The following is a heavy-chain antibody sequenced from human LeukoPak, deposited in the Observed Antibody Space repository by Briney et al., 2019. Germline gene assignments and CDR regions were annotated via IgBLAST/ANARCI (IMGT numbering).Heavy chain of an antibody. CDR3: ARDRPALPI. V-gene: IGHV3-30*03. D-gene: IGHD1-14*01. Sequence: GGSLRLSCAASGFTFSSYGMHWVRQAPGKGLEWVAVISYDGSNKYYADSVKGRFTISRDNAKNSLYLQMNSLRAEDTAVYYCARDRPALPIWGQGTMVTVSS. CDR1: GFTFSSYG. CDR2: ISYDGSNK. J-gene: IGHJ3*02.